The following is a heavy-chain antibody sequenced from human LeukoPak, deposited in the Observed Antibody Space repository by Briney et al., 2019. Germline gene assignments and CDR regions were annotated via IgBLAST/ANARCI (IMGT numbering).Heavy chain of an antibody. D-gene: IGHD6-6*01. CDR2: IYYSGST. V-gene: IGHV4-59*01. CDR3: ARGYSSSSEPFDY. Sequence: PSETLSLTCTVSGGSISSYYWSWIRQPPGKGLEWIGYIYYSGSTNYNPPLKSRVTISVDTSKNQFSLKLSSVTAADTAVYYCARGYSSSSEPFDYWGQGTLVTVSS. J-gene: IGHJ4*02. CDR1: GGSISSYY.